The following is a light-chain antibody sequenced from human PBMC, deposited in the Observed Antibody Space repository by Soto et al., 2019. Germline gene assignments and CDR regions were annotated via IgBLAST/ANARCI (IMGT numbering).Light chain of an antibody. CDR3: CSYVGRNTDV. V-gene: IGLV2-11*01. J-gene: IGLJ1*01. CDR1: SSDVGGYNY. CDR2: DVS. Sequence: QSALTQPRSASGSPGQSITISCTGTSSDVGGYNYVSWYQQHPAKAPKLIIFDVSKRPSWVPNRFPGSKSGNAASLSISGLRAEDEADYYCCSYVGRNTDVFGTGTKVTVL.